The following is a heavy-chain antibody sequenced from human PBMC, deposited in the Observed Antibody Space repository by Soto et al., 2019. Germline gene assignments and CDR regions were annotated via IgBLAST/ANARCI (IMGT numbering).Heavy chain of an antibody. Sequence: QPGGSLRLSCAASGFTFSSYGMHWVRQAPGKGLEWVAVISYDGSNKYYADSVKGRFTISRDNSKNTLYLQMNSLRAEDTAVYYCAKDHHSRYGEGIDYWGQGTLVTVSS. CDR2: ISYDGSNK. CDR1: GFTFSSYG. CDR3: AKDHHSRYGEGIDY. V-gene: IGHV3-30*18. D-gene: IGHD4-17*01. J-gene: IGHJ4*02.